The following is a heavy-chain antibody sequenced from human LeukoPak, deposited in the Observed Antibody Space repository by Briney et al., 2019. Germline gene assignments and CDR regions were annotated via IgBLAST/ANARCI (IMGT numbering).Heavy chain of an antibody. D-gene: IGHD5-18*01. V-gene: IGHV3-23*01. J-gene: IGHJ4*02. CDR3: VSRRQGVTFDS. Sequence: PGGSLRLSCAASGFTFSSYAMSWVRQAPGKGLEWVSAISGSGGSTYYADSAKGRFTISRDNSKDTLDMQMNSLTAEDTAVYYCVSRRQGVTFDSWGQGTLVTVSS. CDR1: GFTFSSYA. CDR2: ISGSGGST.